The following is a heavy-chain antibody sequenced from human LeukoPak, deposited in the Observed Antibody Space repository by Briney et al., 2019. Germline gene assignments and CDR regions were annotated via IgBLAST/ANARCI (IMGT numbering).Heavy chain of an antibody. J-gene: IGHJ4*02. CDR2: INPSGGST. CDR1: GYTFTSYY. Sequence: GASVKVSCKASGYTFTSYYMHWVRQAPGQGLEWMGIINPSGGSTSYAQKFQGRVTMTRDMSTSTVYMELSSLRSEDTAVYYCARDLEKAWGHNTAGLSFDYWGQGTLVTVSS. V-gene: IGHV1-46*01. CDR3: ARDLEKAWGHNTAGLSFDY. D-gene: IGHD3-16*01.